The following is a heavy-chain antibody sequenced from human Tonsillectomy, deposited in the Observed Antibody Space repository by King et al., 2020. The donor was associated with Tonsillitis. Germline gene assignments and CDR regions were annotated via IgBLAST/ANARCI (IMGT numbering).Heavy chain of an antibody. CDR2: ISAYNGNT. Sequence: VQLVESGAEVKKPGASVKVSCKASGYTFTSYGISWVRQAPGQGLEWMGWISAYNGNTNYAQKLQGRVTMTTDTSTSTDYMELRSLRSNDTAVYYCARDVYVWGSYRFFDYWGQGTLVTVSS. V-gene: IGHV1-18*01. D-gene: IGHD3-16*02. J-gene: IGHJ4*02. CDR3: ARDVYVWGSYRFFDY. CDR1: GYTFTSYG.